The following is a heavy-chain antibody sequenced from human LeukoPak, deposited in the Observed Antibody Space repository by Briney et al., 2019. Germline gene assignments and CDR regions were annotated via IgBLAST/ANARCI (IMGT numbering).Heavy chain of an antibody. Sequence: GRSLRLSCAASGFTFSSYGMHWVRQAPGKGLEWVSAISGSGGSTYYADSVKGRFTISRDNSKNTLYLQMNSLRAEDTAVYYCAKEGGSGGWYGPYYFDYWGQGTLVTVSS. CDR3: AKEGGSGGWYGPYYFDY. D-gene: IGHD6-19*01. CDR2: ISGSGGST. CDR1: GFTFSSYG. V-gene: IGHV3-23*01. J-gene: IGHJ4*02.